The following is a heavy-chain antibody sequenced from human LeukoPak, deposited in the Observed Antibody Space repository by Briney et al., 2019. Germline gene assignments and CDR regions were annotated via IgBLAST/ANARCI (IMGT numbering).Heavy chain of an antibody. V-gene: IGHV4-59*01. CDR2: ISYSGST. J-gene: IGHJ2*01. CDR3: ATDGNFDL. CDR1: GVSISTYS. D-gene: IGHD1-26*01. Sequence: SETLSLTCTVSGVSISTYSWSWIRQPPGRGLEWIGYISYSGSTSYNPSLRSRVTISVDTSKNQFSLKLSSVTAADTAVYYCATDGNFDLWGRGTLVTVSS.